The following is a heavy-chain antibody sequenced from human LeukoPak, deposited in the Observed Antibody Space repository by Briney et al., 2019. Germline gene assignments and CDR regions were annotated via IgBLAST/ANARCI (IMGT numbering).Heavy chain of an antibody. J-gene: IGHJ4*02. CDR2: INSGGSTI. Sequence: GGSLRLSCAASGFTFSSYEMNWVRQAPGKGLEWVSYINSGGSTIYYADSVKGRFTISRDNAKKSLYLQMNSLRAEDTAVYYCATPRRGFGGLWGYWGQGTLVTVSS. CDR1: GFTFSSYE. D-gene: IGHD3-10*01. V-gene: IGHV3-48*03. CDR3: ATPRRGFGGLWGY.